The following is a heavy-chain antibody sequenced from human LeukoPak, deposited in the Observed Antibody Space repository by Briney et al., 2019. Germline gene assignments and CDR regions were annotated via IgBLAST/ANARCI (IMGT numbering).Heavy chain of an antibody. CDR1: AFTFSSYA. J-gene: IGHJ3*02. CDR2: IAYDGANK. Sequence: GGSLRLSCAASAFTFSSYAMHWVRQAPGKGLEWVAVIAYDGANKNYAESVKGRFTISRDNSKNTLYLQINSLRAEDTAMYYCARELEAFDIWGQGTMVTVSS. V-gene: IGHV3-30*01. CDR3: ARELEAFDI. D-gene: IGHD1-1*01.